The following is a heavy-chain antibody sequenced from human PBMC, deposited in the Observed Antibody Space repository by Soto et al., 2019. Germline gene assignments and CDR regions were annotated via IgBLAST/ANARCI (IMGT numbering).Heavy chain of an antibody. J-gene: IGHJ5*02. CDR2: IYYSGST. D-gene: IGHD3-10*01. CDR1: GGSISSSSYY. V-gene: IGHV4-39*01. CDR3: ARLPITMVRGVNNWFDP. Sequence: TSESLSVTCTVSGGSISSSSYYWGWILQPPGKGLEWIGSIYYSGSTYYNPSLKSRVTISVDTSKNQFSLKLSSVTAADTAVYYCARLPITMVRGVNNWFDPWGQGTLVTVSS.